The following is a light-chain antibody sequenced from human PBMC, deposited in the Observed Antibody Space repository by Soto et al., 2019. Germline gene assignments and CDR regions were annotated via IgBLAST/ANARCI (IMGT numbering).Light chain of an antibody. Sequence: DIHLTQSPSLLSASIGDRVTISCRASQDISSSLNWYQHKSGKAPKLLIYAASGLHSGVPSRFSGSGSGTDFTLTISSLQPEDFATYYCQQSYVTPWTFGQGTKVDIK. V-gene: IGKV1-39*01. CDR1: QDISSS. J-gene: IGKJ1*01. CDR3: QQSYVTPWT. CDR2: AAS.